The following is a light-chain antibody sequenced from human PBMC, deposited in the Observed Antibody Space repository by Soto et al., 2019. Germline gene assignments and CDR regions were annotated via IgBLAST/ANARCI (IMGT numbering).Light chain of an antibody. CDR1: SSDVGGYNY. CDR2: EVS. J-gene: IGLJ3*02. V-gene: IGLV2-14*01. CDR3: SSYTSSSTWV. Sequence: QSALTQPASVSGSPGQSITISCTGTSSDVGGYNYVSWYQQHPGKAPKLMIYEVSNRPSGVSNRFSGSKSGNTASLTVFRLQAEDEADYYCSSYTSSSTWVFGGGTKLTVL.